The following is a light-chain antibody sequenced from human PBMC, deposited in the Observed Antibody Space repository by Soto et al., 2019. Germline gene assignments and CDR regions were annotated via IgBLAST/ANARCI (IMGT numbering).Light chain of an antibody. J-gene: IGLJ2*01. CDR3: QSYDTSLSAVV. CDR1: RSNLGAGYG. V-gene: IGLV1-40*01. CDR2: GNT. Sequence: QSVLTQPPSVSGAPGQRVTIPCTGSRSNLGAGYGVHWYQQLPGTAPRLLIAGNTNRPSGVPDRFSASKSGASASLTISGLHAEDEADYYCQSYDTSLSAVVFGGGTKLTVL.